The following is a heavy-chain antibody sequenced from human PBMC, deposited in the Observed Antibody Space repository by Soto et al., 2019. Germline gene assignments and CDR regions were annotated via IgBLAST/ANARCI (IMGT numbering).Heavy chain of an antibody. CDR1: GFTFRNYA. CDR3: AKEGSARYSRASFDF. V-gene: IGHV3-23*01. J-gene: IGHJ3*01. CDR2: ISGRGDST. Sequence: PGGSLSLSCAASGFTFRNYAMNWVRQAPGKGLEWVSVISGRGDSTDYADSVKGRFTISRDNSKNTLYLQMNSLRVDDTAVYYCAKEGSARYSRASFDFWGQGTMVTVSS. D-gene: IGHD6-19*01.